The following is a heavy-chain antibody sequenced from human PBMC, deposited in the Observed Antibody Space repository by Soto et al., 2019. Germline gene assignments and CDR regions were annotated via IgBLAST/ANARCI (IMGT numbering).Heavy chain of an antibody. CDR1: GDSITGDNW. V-gene: IGHV4-4*02. J-gene: IGHJ6*02. CDR3: ATQGFYRMGV. Sequence: QVQLQESGPGLVQPSGTLSLTCAVSGDSITGDNWWSWVRQPPGKGLEWIGEIHHSGATNYNPSPKGRVTISVGKAKNQVSLKLNSVTAADTAMFYCATQGFYRMGVWGRGTTVTVSS. CDR2: IHHSGAT.